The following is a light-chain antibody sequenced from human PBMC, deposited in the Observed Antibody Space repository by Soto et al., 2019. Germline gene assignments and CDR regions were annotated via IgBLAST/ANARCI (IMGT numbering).Light chain of an antibody. CDR2: ATS. Sequence: DIQMTQSPSSLSASVGDRVTITCRASQSIRSYLSCYQQRPGKGPNLLIYATSSLQSGVPSRFSGSGSGTDFTLTISSLQPEDFATYYCQQSYSTPWTFGQGTKVEIK. J-gene: IGKJ1*01. CDR3: QQSYSTPWT. CDR1: QSIRSY. V-gene: IGKV1-39*01.